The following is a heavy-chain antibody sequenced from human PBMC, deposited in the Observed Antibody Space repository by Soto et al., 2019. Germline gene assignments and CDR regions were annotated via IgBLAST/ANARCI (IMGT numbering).Heavy chain of an antibody. CDR1: GFTFSDYY. V-gene: IGHV3-11*06. D-gene: IGHD3-3*01. CDR3: GRAKCDYEFWSFLGV. J-gene: IGHJ6*02. Sequence: GGSLRLSCAASGFTFSDYYMSWIRQAPGKGLEWVSYISSSSSYTNYAGSVKGRFTISRDNAKNSLYLQINSLRAEDTGVDYCGRAKCDYEFWSFLGVWGQGITVTVSS. CDR2: ISSSSSYT.